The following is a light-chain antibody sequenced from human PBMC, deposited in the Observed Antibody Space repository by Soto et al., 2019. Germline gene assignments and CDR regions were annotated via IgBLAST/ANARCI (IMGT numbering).Light chain of an antibody. CDR2: WAS. Sequence: DIVMTQSPDSLAVSLGERATINCKSSQSVLYSSNNKNYLAWYQQKPGQPPKLLIYWASTRESGVPDRFSGSGSGTDFTLTISSLQAKDVAVYYCQHYYTTPPTFGQGTKVEIK. V-gene: IGKV4-1*01. CDR3: QHYYTTPPT. J-gene: IGKJ1*01. CDR1: QSVLYSSNNKNY.